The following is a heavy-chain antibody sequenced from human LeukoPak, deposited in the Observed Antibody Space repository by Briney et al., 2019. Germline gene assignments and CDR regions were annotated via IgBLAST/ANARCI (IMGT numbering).Heavy chain of an antibody. CDR3: AAGEITIFGVVARGIYYYYMDV. CDR1: GGSISSGDYY. V-gene: IGHV4-30-4*01. D-gene: IGHD3-3*01. J-gene: IGHJ6*03. Sequence: SESLSLTCTVAGGSISSGDYYWSWIRQPPGKGLEWIGHIYYSGTTYYNPSLKSRVTISVDTSKSQFSLKLSSVTAADTAVYYWAAGEITIFGVVARGIYYYYMDVWGKGTTVTVSS. CDR2: IYYSGTT.